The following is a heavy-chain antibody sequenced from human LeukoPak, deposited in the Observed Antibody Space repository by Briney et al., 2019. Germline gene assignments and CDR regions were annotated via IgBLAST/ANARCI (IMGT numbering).Heavy chain of an antibody. Sequence: PGGSLRLSCAASGFTFDDYAMHWVRHAPGKGLEWVSGIGWNSGSIDYADSVKGRFTISRDNAKNSLYLQMNSLRAEDTALYYCAKDGWVRGNSEPFFDYWGQGTLVTVSS. CDR2: IGWNSGSI. CDR1: GFTFDDYA. D-gene: IGHD4-23*01. J-gene: IGHJ4*02. CDR3: AKDGWVRGNSEPFFDY. V-gene: IGHV3-9*01.